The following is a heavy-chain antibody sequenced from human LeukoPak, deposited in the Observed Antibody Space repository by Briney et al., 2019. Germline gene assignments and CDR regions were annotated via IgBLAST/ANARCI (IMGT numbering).Heavy chain of an antibody. CDR1: GFTFSSYW. CDR3: AKAANEWELLAGYFDY. D-gene: IGHD1-26*01. J-gene: IGHJ4*02. V-gene: IGHV3-74*01. Sequence: GGSLRLSCVASGFTFSSYWMHWVRQAPGKGLVWVSRINSDGSSTSYADSVKGRFTISRDNSKNTLYLQMNSLRAEDTAVYYCAKAANEWELLAGYFDYWGQGTPVTVSS. CDR2: INSDGSST.